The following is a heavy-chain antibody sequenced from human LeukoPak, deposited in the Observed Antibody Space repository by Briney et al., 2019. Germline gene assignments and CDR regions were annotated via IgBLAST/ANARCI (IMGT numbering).Heavy chain of an antibody. CDR3: ARETIGYSYVY. CDR1: GGSISSYY. D-gene: IGHD5-18*01. CDR2: IYYSGST. J-gene: IGHJ4*02. Sequence: SETLSLTCTVSGGSISSYYWSWIRQPPGKGLEWIGYIYYSGSTNYNPSLKSRVTISVDTSKNQFSLKLSSVTAADTAVYYCARETIGYSYVYWGQGTLVTVSS. V-gene: IGHV4-59*01.